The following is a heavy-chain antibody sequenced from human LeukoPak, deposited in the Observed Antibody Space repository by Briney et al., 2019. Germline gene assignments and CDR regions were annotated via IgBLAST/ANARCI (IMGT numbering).Heavy chain of an antibody. CDR1: GGSISTYY. Sequence: PSETLSLTCTVSGGSISTYYWSWIRQPPGKGLEWIGYMYYSGSSSYNPSLKSRVTISVDTSKNQFSLKLTSVTAADTAVYYCARGGYYYDTSGRYYYYGMDVWGRGTTVTVSS. D-gene: IGHD3-22*01. V-gene: IGHV4-59*01. J-gene: IGHJ6*02. CDR2: MYYSGSS. CDR3: ARGGYYYDTSGRYYYYGMDV.